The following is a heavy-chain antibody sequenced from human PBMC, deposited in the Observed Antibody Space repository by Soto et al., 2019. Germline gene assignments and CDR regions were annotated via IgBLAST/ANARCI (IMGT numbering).Heavy chain of an antibody. CDR2: INPNSGGT. CDR1: GYTFTGYY. V-gene: IGHV1-2*02. Sequence: AALKVSCKASGYTFTGYYMHWVRQAPGQGLEWMGWINPNSGGTNYAQKFQGRVTMTRDTSISTAYMELSRLRSDDTAVYYCARVNVVVVAATREYYFDYWGQGTLVTVSS. CDR3: ARVNVVVVAATREYYFDY. J-gene: IGHJ4*02. D-gene: IGHD2-15*01.